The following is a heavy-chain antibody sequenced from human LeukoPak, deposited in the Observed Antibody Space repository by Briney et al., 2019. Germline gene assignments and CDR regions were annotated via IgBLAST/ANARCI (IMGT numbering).Heavy chain of an antibody. CDR1: GFTFSSYA. CDR3: AREVIAARMVDY. Sequence: GTPLRLSCAASGFTFSSYATHWVRQAPGKGLEWVAVISHDGSNKYYADSVKGRFTISRDNSKNTVYLQMNSLRAEDTAVYYCAREVIAARMVDYWGQGTLVTVSS. D-gene: IGHD6-6*01. CDR2: ISHDGSNK. V-gene: IGHV3-30*01. J-gene: IGHJ4*02.